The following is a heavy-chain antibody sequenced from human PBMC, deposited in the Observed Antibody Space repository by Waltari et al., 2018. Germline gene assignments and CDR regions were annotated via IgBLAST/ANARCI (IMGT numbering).Heavy chain of an antibody. Sequence: QVQLQESGPGLVKPSETLSLTCAVSGYSISSGYYWGWIRQPPGKGLEWIGSIYHSRSTYYHPSLKSRVTISVDTSKNQFSLKLSSVTAADTAVYYCASIPVGGLPPDAFDIWGQGTMVTVSS. CDR1: GYSISSGYY. D-gene: IGHD3-10*01. CDR2: IYHSRST. V-gene: IGHV4-38-2*01. CDR3: ASIPVGGLPPDAFDI. J-gene: IGHJ3*02.